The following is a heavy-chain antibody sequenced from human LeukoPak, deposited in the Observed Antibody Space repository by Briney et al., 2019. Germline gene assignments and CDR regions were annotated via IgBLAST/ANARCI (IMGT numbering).Heavy chain of an antibody. CDR1: GFTFDDYG. V-gene: IGHV3-20*04. Sequence: GGSLRLSCAASGFTFDDYGMSWVRQAPGKGLEWVSGINWNGGSTGYADSVKGRFTISRDNAKNSLYLQMNSLRAEDPALYYCARDLEYCRRTSCRPGVYGGRGTLVTVS. CDR2: INWNGGST. D-gene: IGHD2-2*01. CDR3: ARDLEYCRRTSCRPGVY. J-gene: IGHJ4*02.